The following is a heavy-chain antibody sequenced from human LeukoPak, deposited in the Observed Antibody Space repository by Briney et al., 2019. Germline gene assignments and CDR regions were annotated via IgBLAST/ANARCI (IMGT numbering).Heavy chain of an antibody. CDR1: AYTFNSYV. V-gene: IGHV1-46*02. CDR2: MDPNGGST. CDR3: ARDLGLRGVTNWFDP. J-gene: IGHJ5*02. D-gene: IGHD3-10*01. Sequence: ASVKVSCKASAYTFNSYVFHWVRQAPGHGLEWMGMMDPNGGSTNYAQQFQGRVTMTRDTSTTTVYMEPSSLRSENTAVYYCARDLGLRGVTNWFDPWGQGTLVIVSS.